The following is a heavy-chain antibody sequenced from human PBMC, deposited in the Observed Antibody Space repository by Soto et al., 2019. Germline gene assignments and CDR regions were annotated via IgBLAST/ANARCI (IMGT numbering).Heavy chain of an antibody. CDR2: IYYSGST. D-gene: IGHD6-6*01. J-gene: IGHJ4*02. Sequence: PSETLSLTCTVSGGSISSSSYYWGWIRQPPGKGLEWIGSIYYSGSTYYNPSLKSRVTISVDTSKNQFSLKLSSVTAADTAVYYCARHPSAARTFDYWGQGTLVTVSS. CDR3: ARHPSAARTFDY. V-gene: IGHV4-39*01. CDR1: GGSISSSSYY.